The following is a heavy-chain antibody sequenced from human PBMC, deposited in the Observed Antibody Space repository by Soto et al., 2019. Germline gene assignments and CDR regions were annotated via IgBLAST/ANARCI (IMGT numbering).Heavy chain of an antibody. CDR3: ARVRGGVVVVGATSGVAFDI. J-gene: IGHJ3*02. D-gene: IGHD2-15*01. Sequence: QVQLQQWGAGLLKPSETLSLTCAVYGGSFSGYYWSWIRQPPGKGLEWIGEINHSGSTNYNPSLRSRVSISVDTSMNLFSLELSSVSAAERAVYYCARVRGGVVVVGATSGVAFDIWGQGTMVTVSS. V-gene: IGHV4-34*01. CDR1: GGSFSGYY. CDR2: INHSGST.